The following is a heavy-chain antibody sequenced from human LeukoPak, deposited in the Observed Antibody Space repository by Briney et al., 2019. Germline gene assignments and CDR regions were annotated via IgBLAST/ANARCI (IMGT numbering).Heavy chain of an antibody. CDR3: ARGGGIYQHRIDY. CDR1: GGSISSSSYY. CDR2: IYYSGST. V-gene: IGHV4-39*01. Sequence: SETLSLTCTVSGGSISSSSYYWGWIRQPPGKGLDWIGSIYYSGSTYYNPSLKSRVTISVDTSKNQFSLELNSVTAADTAVYYCARGGGIYQHRIDYWGQGTLVTVSS. D-gene: IGHD3-16*01. J-gene: IGHJ4*02.